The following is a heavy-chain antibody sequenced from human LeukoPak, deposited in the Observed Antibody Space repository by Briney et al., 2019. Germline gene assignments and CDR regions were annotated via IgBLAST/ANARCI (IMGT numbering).Heavy chain of an antibody. CDR2: IKDDGNEK. CDR1: GITFSSYW. V-gene: IGHV3-7*01. Sequence: GGSLRLSCAASGITFSSYWMSWVRQAPGEGLEWVASIKDDGNEKFYVDSVRGRFTISRDNAKKLLYLQLYSLRVEDTAVYYCAREGKWPRYYFDYWGQGTLVTVSS. J-gene: IGHJ4*02. CDR3: AREGKWPRYYFDY. D-gene: IGHD2-8*01.